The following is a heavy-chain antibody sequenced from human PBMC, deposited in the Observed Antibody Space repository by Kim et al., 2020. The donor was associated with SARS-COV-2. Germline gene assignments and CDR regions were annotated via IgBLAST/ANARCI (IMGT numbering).Heavy chain of an antibody. Sequence: GWSLRLSCAASGFTFSGYSINWVRQAPGKGLEWVSSISGSGTNIYYIDSVKGRFTISRDNAKKSLYLQMNSLRVEDTGVYYCVRSPTGLLDYWGQGTLVT. D-gene: IGHD2-21*01. CDR1: GFTFSGYS. V-gene: IGHV3-21*01. CDR3: VRSPTGLLDY. CDR2: ISGSGTNI. J-gene: IGHJ4*02.